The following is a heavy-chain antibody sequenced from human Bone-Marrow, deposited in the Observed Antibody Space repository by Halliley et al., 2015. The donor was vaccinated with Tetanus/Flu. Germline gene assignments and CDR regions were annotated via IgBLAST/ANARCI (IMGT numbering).Heavy chain of an antibody. Sequence: LSLTCSVSGDSINNYYWNWIRQPPGKGLEWIVYVYHNEGTNYNPSLERRVTISLDTSKSQLSLRLTSVTAADTAVYYCAGASVSVTVVGASDVWGQGTMVTVSS. CDR3: AGASVSVTVVGASDV. CDR1: GDSINNYY. J-gene: IGHJ3*01. D-gene: IGHD1-26*01. V-gene: IGHV4-59*01. CDR2: VYHNEGT.